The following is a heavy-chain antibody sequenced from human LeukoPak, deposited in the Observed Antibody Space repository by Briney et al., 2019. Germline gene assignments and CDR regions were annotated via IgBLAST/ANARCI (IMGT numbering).Heavy chain of an antibody. D-gene: IGHD2-2*01. J-gene: IGHJ6*03. CDR3: AREAAYIVVVSSYNYYYYYMDV. Sequence: SETLSLTCTVSGGSISSYYWSWIRQPAGKGLEWIGRIYTSGSTNYNPSLKSRVTMSVDTSKNQFSLKLSSVTAADTAVYYCAREAAYIVVVSSYNYYYYYMDVWGKGTTVTVSS. CDR1: GGSISSYY. V-gene: IGHV4-4*07. CDR2: IYTSGST.